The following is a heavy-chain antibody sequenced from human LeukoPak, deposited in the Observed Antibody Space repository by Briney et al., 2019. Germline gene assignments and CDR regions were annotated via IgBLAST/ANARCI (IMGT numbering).Heavy chain of an antibody. CDR1: GFTFSSYG. V-gene: IGHV3-23*01. Sequence: GGSLRLSCAASGFTFSSYGMSWVRQAPGKGLEWVSGIRGSGDRTFYADSVKGRFTISRDNSENTVYLQMNSLRAEDTAVYYCARDENSDGVFDYWGQGTLVTVSS. CDR2: IRGSGDRT. D-gene: IGHD4-17*01. J-gene: IGHJ4*02. CDR3: ARDENSDGVFDY.